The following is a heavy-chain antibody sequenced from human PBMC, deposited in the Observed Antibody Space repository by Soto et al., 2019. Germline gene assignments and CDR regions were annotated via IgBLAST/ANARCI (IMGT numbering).Heavy chain of an antibody. CDR2: INAGNGNT. V-gene: IGHV1-3*01. CDR1: GYTFTSYA. Sequence: ASEKVSCKASGYTFTSYAMHWVRQAPGQRLERMGCINAGNGNTKYSQQFQGRVTITRDTSASTAYMELSSLRSEDTAVYYCAIDRDLCVVVAATRADAFDVWGPGTMATVS. D-gene: IGHD2-15*01. J-gene: IGHJ3*01. CDR3: AIDRDLCVVVAATRADAFDV.